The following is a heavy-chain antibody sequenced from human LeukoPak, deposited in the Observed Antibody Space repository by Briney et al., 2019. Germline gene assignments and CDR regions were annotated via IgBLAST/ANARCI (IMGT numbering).Heavy chain of an antibody. Sequence: GESLKISCKGSGYSFTSYWIGWVRQMPGKGLEWMGIIYPGDSDTRYSPSFQGQVTISADKSISTAYLQWSSLKASDTAMYYCARWGHTVTTSDDAFDIWGQGTMVTVSS. J-gene: IGHJ3*02. CDR2: IYPGDSDT. V-gene: IGHV5-51*01. CDR1: GYSFTSYW. CDR3: ARWGHTVTTSDDAFDI. D-gene: IGHD4-11*01.